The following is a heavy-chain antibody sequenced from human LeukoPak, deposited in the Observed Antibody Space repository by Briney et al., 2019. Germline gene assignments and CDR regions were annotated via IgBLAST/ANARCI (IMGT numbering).Heavy chain of an antibody. Sequence: SVKVSCKASGGTFSSYAISWVRQAPGQGLEWMGRIIPILGIANYAQKFQGRVTITADKSTSTAYMELSSLRSEDTAVYYCARDLAADKGLDYWGQGTLVTVSS. CDR3: ARDLAADKGLDY. V-gene: IGHV1-69*04. CDR1: GGTFSSYA. J-gene: IGHJ4*02. D-gene: IGHD6-13*01. CDR2: IIPILGIA.